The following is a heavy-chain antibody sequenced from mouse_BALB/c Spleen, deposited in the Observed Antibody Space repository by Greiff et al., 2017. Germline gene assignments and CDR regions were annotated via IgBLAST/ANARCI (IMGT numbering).Heavy chain of an antibody. CDR3: TRFDYYGSPLDY. CDR2: IYPGSGST. D-gene: IGHD1-1*01. CDR1: GYTFTSYW. Sequence: LQQPGSELVRPGASVKLSCKASGYTFTSYWMHWVKQRPGQGLEWIGNIYPGSGSTNYDEKFKSKATLTVDTSSSTAYMQLSSLTSEDSAVYYCTRFDYYGSPLDYWGQGTTLTVSS. J-gene: IGHJ2*01. V-gene: IGHV1S22*01.